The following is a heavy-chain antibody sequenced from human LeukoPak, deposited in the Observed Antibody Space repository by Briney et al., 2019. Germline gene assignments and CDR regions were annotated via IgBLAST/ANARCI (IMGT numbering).Heavy chain of an antibody. Sequence: SETLSLTCTVSGGSISSYYWSWIRQPPGKGLEWIGYIYYSGSTNYNPSLKSRVTISVDTSKNQFSLKLSSVTAADTAVYYCARDGEMGTIENYFDYWGQGTLVTVSS. D-gene: IGHD5-24*01. V-gene: IGHV4-59*12. CDR2: IYYSGST. CDR3: ARDGEMGTIENYFDY. CDR1: GGSISSYY. J-gene: IGHJ4*02.